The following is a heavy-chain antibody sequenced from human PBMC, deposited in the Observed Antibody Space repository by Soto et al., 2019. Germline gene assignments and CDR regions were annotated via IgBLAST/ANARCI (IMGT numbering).Heavy chain of an antibody. CDR3: ARGGYSSSVATPDY. D-gene: IGHD6-13*01. V-gene: IGHV3-21*01. Sequence: GGSLRLSCAASGFTFSSYSMNWVRQAPGKGLEWFSSISSSSSYIYYADSVKGRFTISRDNAKNSLYLQMNSLRAEDTAVYYCARGGYSSSVATPDYWGQGTLVTVSS. CDR1: GFTFSSYS. J-gene: IGHJ4*02. CDR2: ISSSSSYI.